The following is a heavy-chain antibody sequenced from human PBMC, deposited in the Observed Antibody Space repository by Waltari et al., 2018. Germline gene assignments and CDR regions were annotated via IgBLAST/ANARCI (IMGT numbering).Heavy chain of an antibody. CDR3: ARAGRGGDAFDI. D-gene: IGHD3-10*01. CDR1: GGAFSRYA. V-gene: IGHV1-69*15. CDR2: MTPIFGTA. J-gene: IGHJ3*02. Sequence: QVQLVQSGAEVKKPGSSVKVSCKASGGAFSRYATSWVRQAPGQGLEWMGRMTPIFGTANYAQKFQGRVTITADESTSTAYMELSSLRSEDTAVYYCARAGRGGDAFDIWGQGTMVTVSS.